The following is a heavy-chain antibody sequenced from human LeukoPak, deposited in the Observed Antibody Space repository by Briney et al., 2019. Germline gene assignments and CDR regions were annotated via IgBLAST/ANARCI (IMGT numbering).Heavy chain of an antibody. D-gene: IGHD4-17*01. J-gene: IGHJ4*02. CDR2: IYYSGST. V-gene: IGHV4-59*01. CDR1: GGSISSYY. Sequence: SETLSLTCTVSGGSISSYYWSWIRQPPGKGLEWIGHIYYSGSTNYNPSLKSRVTISVDTSKNQFSLKLSSVTAADTAVYYCARSPHPRTVTMYYFDYWGQGTLVTVSS. CDR3: ARSPHPRTVTMYYFDY.